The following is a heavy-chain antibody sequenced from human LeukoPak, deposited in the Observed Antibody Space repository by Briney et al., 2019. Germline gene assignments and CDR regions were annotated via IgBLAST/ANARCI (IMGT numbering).Heavy chain of an antibody. V-gene: IGHV3-23*01. CDR2: ISGSGGST. J-gene: IGHJ4*02. Sequence: PGGSLRLSCAASGFTFSSYAMSWVRQAPGKGLEWVSAISGSGGSTYYADSVKGRFTISRDNSKNTLYLQMNSPRAEDTAVYYCAKVRSYMITFGGVIDYWGQGTLVTVSS. D-gene: IGHD3-16*01. CDR1: GFTFSSYA. CDR3: AKVRSYMITFGGVIDY.